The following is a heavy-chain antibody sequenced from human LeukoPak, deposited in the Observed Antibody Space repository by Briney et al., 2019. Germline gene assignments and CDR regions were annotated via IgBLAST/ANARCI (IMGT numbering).Heavy chain of an antibody. CDR3: AKSAARSAAGPYYFDY. D-gene: IGHD6-13*01. J-gene: IGHJ4*02. Sequence: EASVKVSCKASGYTFSGYYLHWVRQAPGQGLEWMGWINPDSGGTKYPQRFQGRVTMTRDTPISTAYMELTSLGSDDTAVYYCAKSAARSAAGPYYFDYWGQGALVAVSS. CDR2: INPDSGGT. V-gene: IGHV1-2*02. CDR1: GYTFSGYY.